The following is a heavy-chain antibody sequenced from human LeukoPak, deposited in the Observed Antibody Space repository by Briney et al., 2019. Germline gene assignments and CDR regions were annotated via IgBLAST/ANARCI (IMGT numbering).Heavy chain of an antibody. V-gene: IGHV4-4*07. Sequence: SETLSLTCTVSGASISDTAWSWVRQPAGRGLEWIGRVFSSGATLYNPSLNGRVSMSVDASKTQVSLKVTPVTVADTAVYYCARDDKGYYDGRWTAFDIWGQGTVVTVSS. CDR2: VFSSGAT. CDR1: GASISDTA. D-gene: IGHD4-23*01. CDR3: ARDDKGYYDGRWTAFDI. J-gene: IGHJ3*02.